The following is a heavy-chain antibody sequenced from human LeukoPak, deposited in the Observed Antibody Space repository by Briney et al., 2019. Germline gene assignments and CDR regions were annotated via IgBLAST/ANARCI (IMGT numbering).Heavy chain of an antibody. CDR2: ISGSGGST. CDR3: AKYDSSGLALDY. CDR1: GFTFSSYG. Sequence: GSLRLSCAASGFTFSSYGMSWVRQAPGKGLEWVSAISGSGGSTYYADSVKGRFTISRDNSKNTLYLQMNSLGAEDTAVYYCAKYDSSGLALDYWGQGTLVTVSS. V-gene: IGHV3-23*01. D-gene: IGHD3-22*01. J-gene: IGHJ4*02.